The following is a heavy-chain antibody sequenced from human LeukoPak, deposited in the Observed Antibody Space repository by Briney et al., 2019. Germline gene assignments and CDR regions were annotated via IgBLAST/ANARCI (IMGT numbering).Heavy chain of an antibody. CDR1: GGPISSYY. CDR2: IYTSGST. V-gene: IGHV4-4*07. Sequence: SETLSLTCTVSGGPISSYYWSWLRQPAGKGVEWIGRIYTSGSTNYNPSLKSRVTMSVGPSKNQFPLKLSSVTAADTAVYYCARDSAGYCSSTSCSDYWGQGTLVTVSS. J-gene: IGHJ4*02. CDR3: ARDSAGYCSSTSCSDY. D-gene: IGHD2-2*01.